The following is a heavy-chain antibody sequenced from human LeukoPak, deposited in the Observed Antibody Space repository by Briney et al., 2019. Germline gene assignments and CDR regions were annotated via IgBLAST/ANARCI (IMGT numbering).Heavy chain of an antibody. CDR3: ARGISSSWGYYYYGMDV. CDR1: GFTVSSNY. V-gene: IGHV3-53*04. J-gene: IGHJ6*02. D-gene: IGHD6-13*01. CDR2: IYSGGST. Sequence: GGSLRLSCAASGFTVSSNYMSWVRQAPGKGLEWVSVIYSGGSTYYADSVKGRFTISRHNSKNTLYLQMNSLRAEDTAVYYCARGISSSWGYYYYGMDVWGQGTTVTVSS.